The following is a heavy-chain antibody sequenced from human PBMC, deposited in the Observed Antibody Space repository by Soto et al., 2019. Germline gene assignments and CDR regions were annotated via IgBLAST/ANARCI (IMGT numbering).Heavy chain of an antibody. Sequence: PGGSLRLSCAASGFTFSNAWMSWVRQAPGKGLEWVGRIKSKTDGGTTDYAAPVKGRFTISRDDSKNTLYLQMNSLKTEDTAVYYCTTDPGIAVADGQDYFDYWGQGTLVTVSS. CDR2: IKSKTDGGTT. J-gene: IGHJ4*02. V-gene: IGHV3-15*01. D-gene: IGHD6-19*01. CDR1: GFTFSNAW. CDR3: TTDPGIAVADGQDYFDY.